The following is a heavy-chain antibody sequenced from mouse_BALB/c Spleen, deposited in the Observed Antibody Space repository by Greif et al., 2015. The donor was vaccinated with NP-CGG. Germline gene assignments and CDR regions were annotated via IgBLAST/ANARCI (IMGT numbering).Heavy chain of an antibody. CDR1: GFNIKDYY. CDR3: NGNWFAD. CDR2: IDPENGDT. Sequence: VQLQQPGAELVRSGASVKLSCTASGFNIKDYYMHWVKQRPEQGLEWIGWIDPENGDTEYAPKFQGKATMTADTSSNTAYLQLSSLTSEGTAVYYCNGNWFADWGQGTLVTVSA. V-gene: IGHV14-4*02. J-gene: IGHJ3*01.